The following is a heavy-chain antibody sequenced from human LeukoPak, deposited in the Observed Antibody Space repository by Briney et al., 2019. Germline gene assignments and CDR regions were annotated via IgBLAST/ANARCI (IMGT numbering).Heavy chain of an antibody. CDR2: IKSKSDGGIT. J-gene: IGHJ4*02. V-gene: IGHV3-15*01. Sequence: GGSLRLSCAASGFTLSNARMSWVRQAPGKGLEWAGRIKSKSDGGITEYAAPVKGRFTISRDDSKNTLYLQMNSLETEDTAIYYCTTLGYCSGGSCNGYWGQGTLVTVSS. D-gene: IGHD2-15*01. CDR1: GFTLSNAR. CDR3: TTLGYCSGGSCNGY.